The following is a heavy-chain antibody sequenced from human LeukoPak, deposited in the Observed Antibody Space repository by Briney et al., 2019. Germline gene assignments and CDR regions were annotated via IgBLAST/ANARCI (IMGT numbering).Heavy chain of an antibody. CDR2: IYYSGST. Sequence: SETLSLTCTVSGGSISSSSYYWGWIRQPPGKGLEWIGSIYYSGSTYYNPSLKSRVTISVDTSKNQFSLKLSSVTAADTAVYYCARVGLYGDYVFGYWGQGTLVTVSS. CDR3: ARVGLYGDYVFGY. CDR1: GGSISSSSYY. V-gene: IGHV4-39*07. J-gene: IGHJ4*02. D-gene: IGHD4-17*01.